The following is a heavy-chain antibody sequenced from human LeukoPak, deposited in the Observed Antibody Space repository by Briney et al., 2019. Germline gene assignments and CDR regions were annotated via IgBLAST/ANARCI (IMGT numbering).Heavy chain of an antibody. J-gene: IGHJ4*02. CDR2: ISSTSDDI. CDR1: GFTFKTYS. CDR3: ARAMTS. Sequence: GGSLRLSCAASGFTFKTYSMNWVRQAPGKGLEWVSSISSTSDDIYYADSMKGRFTISRDNAKNSLYLQMNSLRAEDTAVYYCARAMTSWGQGTLVTVSS. V-gene: IGHV3-21*01. D-gene: IGHD4-11*01.